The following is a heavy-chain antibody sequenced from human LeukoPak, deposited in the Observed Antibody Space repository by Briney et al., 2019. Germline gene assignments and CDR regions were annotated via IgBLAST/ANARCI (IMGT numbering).Heavy chain of an antibody. D-gene: IGHD2-21*01. V-gene: IGHV3-7*04. CDR2: INEDGSEK. J-gene: IGHJ4*02. CDR3: ARDTIATVFDY. Sequence: GGSLRLSCAVSGFTFSSYWMSWVRQVPGKGLEWVAQINEDGSEKHYGDSVRGRFTISRDNAKNSLYLQMYSLGADDMGVYFCARDTIATVFDYWGQGALVTVSS. CDR1: GFTFSSYW.